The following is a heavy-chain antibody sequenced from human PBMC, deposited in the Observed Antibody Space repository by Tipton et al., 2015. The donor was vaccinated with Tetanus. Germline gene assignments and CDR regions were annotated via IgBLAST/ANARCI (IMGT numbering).Heavy chain of an antibody. D-gene: IGHD6-19*01. J-gene: IGHJ5*02. V-gene: IGHV4-39*01. CDR2: IYYSGST. CDR1: GGSISSYY. Sequence: TLSLTCTVSGGSISSYYWGWIRQPPGKGLEWIGSIYYSGSTYYNPSLKSRVTISVDTSKNQFSLKLSSVTAADTAVYYCARQKVAGREGWFDPWGQGTLVTVSS. CDR3: ARQKVAGREGWFDP.